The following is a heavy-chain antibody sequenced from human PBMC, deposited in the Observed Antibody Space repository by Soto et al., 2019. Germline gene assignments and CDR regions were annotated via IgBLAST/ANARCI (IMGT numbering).Heavy chain of an antibody. CDR2: TYYRSKWYN. Sequence: SQTLSLTCAISGDSVSSNSAAWNWIRQSPSRGLEWLGRTYYRSKWYNDYAVSVKSRITINPDTSKNQFSLQLNSVTPEDTAVYYCARDYDSSGTMGYYFDYWGQGTLVTVSS. J-gene: IGHJ4*02. CDR1: GDSVSSNSAA. CDR3: ARDYDSSGTMGYYFDY. D-gene: IGHD3-22*01. V-gene: IGHV6-1*01.